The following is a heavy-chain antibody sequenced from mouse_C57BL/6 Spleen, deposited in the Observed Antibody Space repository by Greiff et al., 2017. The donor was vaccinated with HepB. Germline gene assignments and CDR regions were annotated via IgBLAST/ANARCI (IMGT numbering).Heavy chain of an antibody. CDR1: GYAFSSYW. Sequence: VQLQQSGAELVKPGASVKISCKASGYAFSSYWMNWVKQRPGKGLEWIGQIYPGDGDTNYNGKFKGKATLTADKSSSTAYMQLSSLTSEDSAVYFCARQITTSSYFDYWGQGTTLTVSS. CDR3: ARQITTSSYFDY. J-gene: IGHJ2*01. CDR2: IYPGDGDT. V-gene: IGHV1-80*01. D-gene: IGHD1-1*01.